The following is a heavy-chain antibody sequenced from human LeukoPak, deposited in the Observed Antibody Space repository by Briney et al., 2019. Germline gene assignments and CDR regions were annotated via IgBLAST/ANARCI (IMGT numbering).Heavy chain of an antibody. J-gene: IGHJ4*02. Sequence: SETLSLTCTVSGGSISSYYWSWIRQPPGKGLEWIGYIYYSGSTNYNPSLKSRVTISVDTSKNQFSLKLSSVTAADTAVYYCARVVGSSWYVGGPTDYWGQGTLVTVSS. D-gene: IGHD6-13*01. CDR3: ARVVGSSWYVGGPTDY. V-gene: IGHV4-59*01. CDR2: IYYSGST. CDR1: GGSISSYY.